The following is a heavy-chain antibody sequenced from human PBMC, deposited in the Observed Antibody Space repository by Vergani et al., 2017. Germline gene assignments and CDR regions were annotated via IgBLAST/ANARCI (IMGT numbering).Heavy chain of an antibody. J-gene: IGHJ6*03. CDR3: AKGGYYDILTGYYYYYDMDV. D-gene: IGHD3-9*01. CDR2: ISWDGGST. CDR1: GFTFDDYA. V-gene: IGHV3-43D*04. Sequence: EVQLVESGGVVVQPGGSLRLSCAASGFTFDDYAMHWVRQAPGKGLEWVSLISWDGGSTYYADSVKGRFTISRDNSKNSLYLQMNSLRAEDTALYYCAKGGYYDILTGYYYYYDMDVWGKGTTVTVSS.